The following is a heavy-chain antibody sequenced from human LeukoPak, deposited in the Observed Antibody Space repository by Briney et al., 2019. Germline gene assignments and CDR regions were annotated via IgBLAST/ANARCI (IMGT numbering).Heavy chain of an antibody. D-gene: IGHD2-21*01. Sequence: PGGSLRLSCAASGFTFSSYRMNWVRQAPGKGLEWVSYISSSSSTIYYADSVKGRFTISRDNAKNSLYLQMNRLRPEDAAVYYCAKAPVTTCRGAYCYPFDYWGQGTLVTVSS. CDR2: ISSSSSTI. CDR1: GFTFSSYR. J-gene: IGHJ4*02. V-gene: IGHV3-48*01. CDR3: AKAPVTTCRGAYCYPFDY.